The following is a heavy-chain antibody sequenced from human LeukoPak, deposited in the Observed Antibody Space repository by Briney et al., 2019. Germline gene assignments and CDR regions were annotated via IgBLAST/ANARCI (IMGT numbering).Heavy chain of an antibody. V-gene: IGHV1-69*13. CDR2: IIPIFGTA. D-gene: IGHD5-18*01. CDR3: ATAVDTAMVTDFDY. Sequence: SVKVSCXASGGTFSSYAISWVRQAPGQGLEWMGGIIPIFGTANYAQKFQGRVTITADESTSTAYMELSSLRSEDTAVYYCATAVDTAMVTDFDYWGQGTLVTVSS. J-gene: IGHJ4*02. CDR1: GGTFSSYA.